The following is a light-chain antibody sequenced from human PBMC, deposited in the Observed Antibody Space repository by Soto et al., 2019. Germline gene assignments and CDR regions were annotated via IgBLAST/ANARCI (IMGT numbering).Light chain of an antibody. CDR3: MQALQTPLT. J-gene: IGKJ3*01. Sequence: DIVMTQSPLSLPVTPGEPASISCRSSQSLPHSNGYTYLDWYLQKPGQSPQLLIYWGSNRASGVPDRFSCSGSGTDFTLKISRVEAEDVGVYYCMQALQTPLTFGPGTKVDIK. CDR2: WGS. CDR1: QSLPHSNGYTY. V-gene: IGKV2-28*01.